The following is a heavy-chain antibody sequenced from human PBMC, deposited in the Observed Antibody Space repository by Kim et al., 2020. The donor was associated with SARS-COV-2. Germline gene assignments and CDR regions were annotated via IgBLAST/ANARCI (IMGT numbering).Heavy chain of an antibody. CDR2: IDPSDSYT. CDR1: GYSFTSYW. J-gene: IGHJ4*02. CDR3: ARLAEARSDKQLSGITSVPDY. Sequence: GESLKISCKGSGYSFTSYWISWVRQMPGKGLEWMGRIDPSDSYTNYSPSFQGHVTISADKSISTAYLQWSSLKASDTAMYYCARLAEARSDKQLSGITSVPDYWGQGTLVTVSS. D-gene: IGHD3-10*01. V-gene: IGHV5-10-1*01.